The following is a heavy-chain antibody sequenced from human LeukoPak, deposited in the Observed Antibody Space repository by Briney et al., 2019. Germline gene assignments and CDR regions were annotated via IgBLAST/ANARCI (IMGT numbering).Heavy chain of an antibody. Sequence: GASVKVSCKASGYTFTGYHMHWVRQAPGQGLEWMGWINPNSGGTNYAQKFQGRVTMTRDTSISTAYMELSRLRSDDTAVYYCARVATVTTRAWFDPWGQGTLVTVSS. V-gene: IGHV1-2*02. CDR1: GYTFTGYH. D-gene: IGHD4-17*01. J-gene: IGHJ5*02. CDR2: INPNSGGT. CDR3: ARVATVTTRAWFDP.